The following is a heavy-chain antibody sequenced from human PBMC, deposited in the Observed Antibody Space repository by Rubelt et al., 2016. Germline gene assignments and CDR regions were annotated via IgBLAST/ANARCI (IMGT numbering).Heavy chain of an antibody. D-gene: IGHD3-10*01. CDR1: RGSISSNNYY. CDR2: IYYTGSA. J-gene: IGHJ4*02. V-gene: IGHV4-39*01. Sequence: QLQLQESGPRLVKPSETLSLTCTVSRGSISSNNYYWGWIRQPPGKELEWIGSIYYTGSAYYNPSLKSRVSISVDTSKNQFSLRRTSVTAADTAVYYCARKGDERTFESWGQGTLVTVSS. CDR3: ARKGDERTFES.